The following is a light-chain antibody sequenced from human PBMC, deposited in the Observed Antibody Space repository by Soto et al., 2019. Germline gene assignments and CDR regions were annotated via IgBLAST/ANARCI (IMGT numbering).Light chain of an antibody. J-gene: IGLJ2*01. CDR2: STT. V-gene: IGLV7-43*01. CDR3: LLFYGPGVV. CDR1: TGAVTSGYY. Sequence: QTVVTQDPSLTVSPGGTVTLTCASSTGAVTSGYYPNWFQQRPGQPPRALIYSTTYKHSWTPARFSGALLGGRAALTLSGEPPEDEADYYCLLFYGPGVVFGGGTKLTVL.